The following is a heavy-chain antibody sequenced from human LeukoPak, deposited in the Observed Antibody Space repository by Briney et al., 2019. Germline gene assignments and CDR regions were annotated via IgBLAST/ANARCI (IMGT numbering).Heavy chain of an antibody. D-gene: IGHD4-17*01. J-gene: IGHJ4*02. CDR2: IYSGGNT. Sequence: PGGSLRLSCAASGFTFSSYAMSWVRQAPGKGLEWVSFIYSGGNTHNSDSVKGRFTISRDNSKNTLYLQMNSLRAEDTAVYYCAKGYGDYVGKAFDYWGQGTLVTVSS. V-gene: IGHV3-23*05. CDR1: GFTFSSYA. CDR3: AKGYGDYVGKAFDY.